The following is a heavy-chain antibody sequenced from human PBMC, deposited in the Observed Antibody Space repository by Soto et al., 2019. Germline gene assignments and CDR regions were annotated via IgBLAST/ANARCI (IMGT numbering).Heavy chain of an antibody. CDR2: IYYSGRT. V-gene: IGHV4-59*01. CDR3: ARVGGDDFGDSGGFDY. D-gene: IGHD4-17*01. J-gene: IGHJ4*02. Sequence: PSETLSLTCTASGGSIRDYFWTWIRQPPGKGLEWIGYIYYSGRTKYNPYLKSRVSISVDTSKNHSSLQLRSVTAADTAVYYCARVGGDDFGDSGGFDYWGQGTLVTVSS. CDR1: GGSIRDYF.